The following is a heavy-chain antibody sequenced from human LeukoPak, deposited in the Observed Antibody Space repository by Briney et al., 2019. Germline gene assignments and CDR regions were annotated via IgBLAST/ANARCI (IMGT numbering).Heavy chain of an antibody. CDR2: ISGSGEGT. J-gene: IGHJ4*02. V-gene: IGHV3-23*01. Sequence: QAGGSLRLSCAASGFTFSSYAMSWVRQAPGKGLEWVSGISGSGEGTYYADSVKGRFTIFRDNSKNTLYLQMNSLRAEDTAVYHCANGWSPDYWGRGTLVTVSS. CDR3: ANGWSPDY. D-gene: IGHD2-15*01. CDR1: GFTFSSYA.